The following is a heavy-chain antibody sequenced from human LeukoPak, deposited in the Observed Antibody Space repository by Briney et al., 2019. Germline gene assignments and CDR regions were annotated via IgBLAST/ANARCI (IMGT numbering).Heavy chain of an antibody. CDR1: GYTFTSYY. D-gene: IGHD6-19*01. Sequence: ASVKVSCEASGYTFTSYYMHWVRQAPGQGLEWMGIINPSGGSTSYAQKFQGRVTMTRDTSTSTIYMELSSLRSEDTAVYYCAREVAGTSYGMDVWGQGTTVTVSS. V-gene: IGHV1-46*01. CDR2: INPSGGST. CDR3: AREVAGTSYGMDV. J-gene: IGHJ6*02.